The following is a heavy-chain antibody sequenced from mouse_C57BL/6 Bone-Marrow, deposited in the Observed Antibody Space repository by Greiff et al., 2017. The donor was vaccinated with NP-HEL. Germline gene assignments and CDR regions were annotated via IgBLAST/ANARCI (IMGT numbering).Heavy chain of an antibody. CDR3: ARWGWFPDY. D-gene: IGHD2-3*01. Sequence: LVESGPELVKPGASVKISCKASGYSFTSYYIHWVKQRPGQGLEWIGWIYPGSGNTKYNEKFKGKATLTADTSSSTAYMQLSSLTSEDSAVYYCARWGWFPDYGGQGTTLTVSS. CDR1: GYSFTSYY. J-gene: IGHJ2*01. CDR2: IYPGSGNT. V-gene: IGHV1-66*01.